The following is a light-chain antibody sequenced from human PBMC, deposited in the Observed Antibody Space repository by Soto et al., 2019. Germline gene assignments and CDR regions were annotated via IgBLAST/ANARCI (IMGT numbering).Light chain of an antibody. CDR2: AAS. J-gene: IGKJ2*01. CDR1: QGISSY. V-gene: IGKV1D-8*01. Sequence: VIWMTQSPSLLSASTGDRVTISCLMSQGISSYLAWYQQKPGKAPELLIYAASTLQSGVPSRFSGSGSGTDCTLTISCLQSEDVATYYCQQYYSFPYTFGQGTKVDI. CDR3: QQYYSFPYT.